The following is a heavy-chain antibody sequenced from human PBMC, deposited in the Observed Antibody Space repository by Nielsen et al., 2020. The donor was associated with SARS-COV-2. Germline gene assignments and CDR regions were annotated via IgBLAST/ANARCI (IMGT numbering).Heavy chain of an antibody. J-gene: IGHJ6*02. Sequence: SETLSLTCAVYGGSFSGYYWSWIRQPPGKGLEWIGEINHSGSTNYNPSLKSRVTISVDTSKNQFSLKLSSVTAADTAVYYCARGNKQQPPDPEVNAGMDVWGQGTTVTVSS. CDR2: INHSGST. CDR1: GGSFSGYY. V-gene: IGHV4-34*01. CDR3: ARGNKQQPPDPEVNAGMDV. D-gene: IGHD6-13*01.